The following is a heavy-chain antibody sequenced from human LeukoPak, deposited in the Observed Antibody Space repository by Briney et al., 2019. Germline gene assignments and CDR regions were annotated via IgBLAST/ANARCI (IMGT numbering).Heavy chain of an antibody. Sequence: GGSLRLSCAASGFTFSSYWMHWVRQAPGKGLVWVSRINSDGSSTSYADSVKGRFTISRDNAKNTLYLQMNSLRAEDTAVYYCARDPYYYDSSGYYGLLDYWGQGTLVTVSS. V-gene: IGHV3-74*01. CDR3: ARDPYYYDSSGYYGLLDY. J-gene: IGHJ4*02. CDR2: INSDGSST. CDR1: GFTFSSYW. D-gene: IGHD3-22*01.